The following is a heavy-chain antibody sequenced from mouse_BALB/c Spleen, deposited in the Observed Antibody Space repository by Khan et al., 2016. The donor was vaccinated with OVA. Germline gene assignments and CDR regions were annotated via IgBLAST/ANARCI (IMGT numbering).Heavy chain of an antibody. CDR2: LSSSGST. Sequence: EVQLVESGPGLVKPSQSLSLTCTVTGYSITSDYAWNLIRQFPGNKLEWMGYLSSSGSTNYNPALKSRISITRDTSKHQFFLQLNSVTTEDTATYCCARDGCRYNCYMDYWGQGTSVTVSS. CDR3: ARDGCRYNCYMDY. D-gene: IGHD1-3*01. CDR1: GYSITSDYA. V-gene: IGHV3-2*02. J-gene: IGHJ4*01.